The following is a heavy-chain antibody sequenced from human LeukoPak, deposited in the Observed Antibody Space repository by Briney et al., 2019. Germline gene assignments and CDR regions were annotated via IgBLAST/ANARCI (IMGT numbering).Heavy chain of an antibody. CDR3: AKHCSGYCNTASEKRFDP. J-gene: IGHJ5*02. Sequence: GGSLRLSCAASGFTFSSYSMNWVRQAPGKGLEWVSGIGSNSVPTVYADSVKGRFTISRDNPKSMLYPQMDSLRVEDTAVYYCAKHCSGYCNTASEKRFDPWGQGTLVTVSS. V-gene: IGHV3-23*01. CDR1: GFTFSSYS. D-gene: IGHD2-2*03. CDR2: IGSNSVPT.